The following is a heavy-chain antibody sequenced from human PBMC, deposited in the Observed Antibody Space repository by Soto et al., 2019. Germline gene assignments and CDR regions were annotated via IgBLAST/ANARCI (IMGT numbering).Heavy chain of an antibody. J-gene: IGHJ2*01. CDR3: ARCYCTVGSCYTCWHFDL. Sequence: QALLVQSGAEVKKPGASVKVSCQAGGYTFAEYGISWVRQAPGQGLEWVGWIGPYNGNTNYAQNLQDRVSMTTDTSTNTAYMELRSLRSDDTALYYCARCYCTVGSCYTCWHFDLWGRGTLLTVSS. CDR2: IGPYNGNT. CDR1: GYTFAEYG. D-gene: IGHD2-15*01. V-gene: IGHV1-18*01.